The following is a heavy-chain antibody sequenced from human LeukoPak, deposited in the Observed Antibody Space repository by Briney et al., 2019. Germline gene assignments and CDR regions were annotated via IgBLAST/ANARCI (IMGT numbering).Heavy chain of an antibody. J-gene: IGHJ4*02. CDR3: ARDTGNSWYSSAYFDY. CDR1: GGSISSSSYY. D-gene: IGHD6-13*01. V-gene: IGHV4-39*07. CDR2: IYYSGST. Sequence: PSETLSLTCTVSGGSISSSSYYWGWIRQPPGKGLEWIGSIYYSGSTYYNPSLKSRVTISVDTSKNQFSLKLSSVTAADTAVYYCARDTGNSWYSSAYFDYWGQGTLVTVSS.